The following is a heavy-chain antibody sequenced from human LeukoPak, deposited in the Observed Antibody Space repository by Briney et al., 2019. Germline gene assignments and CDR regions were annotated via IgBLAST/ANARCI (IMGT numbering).Heavy chain of an antibody. J-gene: IGHJ5*02. CDR2: INPSGGST. CDR1: GYTFTSYY. Sequence: GASVKVSCKASGYTFTSYYMHWVRQAPGQGPEWMGIINPSGGSTSYAQKFQGRVTMTRDMSTSTVYMELSSLRSEDTAVYYCATTVRGVRKSHNWFDPWGQGTLVTVSS. V-gene: IGHV1-46*01. D-gene: IGHD3-10*01. CDR3: ATTVRGVRKSHNWFDP.